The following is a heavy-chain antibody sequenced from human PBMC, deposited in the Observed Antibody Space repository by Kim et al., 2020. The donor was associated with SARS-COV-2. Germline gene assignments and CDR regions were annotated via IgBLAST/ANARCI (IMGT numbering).Heavy chain of an antibody. CDR1: GFTFSSYG. Sequence: GGSLRLSCAASGFTFSSYGMHWVRQAPGKGLEWVAVISYDGTNKYYADSVKGRFTISRDNSKNTLYLQMNSLRAEDTALYYCAKDFGCRGGNCNSWLPPRNYYGMYVWGQGTTVTVSS. J-gene: IGHJ6*02. D-gene: IGHD2-15*01. CDR2: ISYDGTNK. CDR3: AKDFGCRGGNCNSWLPPRNYYGMYV. V-gene: IGHV3-30*18.